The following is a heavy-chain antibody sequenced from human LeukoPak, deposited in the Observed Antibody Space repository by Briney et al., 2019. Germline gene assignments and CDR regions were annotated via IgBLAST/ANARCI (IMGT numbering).Heavy chain of an antibody. CDR3: AGDHQYRLEEAFDI. J-gene: IGHJ3*02. Sequence: ASVKVSCKASSYTFTNYAFTWVRQAPGQGLECMGWISAYNGNTNYAQKLQGRVTMTTDTSTSTAYMELRSLRSDDTAVYYCAGDHQYRLEEAFDIWGQGTMVTVSS. D-gene: IGHD2-2*01. CDR1: SYTFTNYA. V-gene: IGHV1-18*01. CDR2: ISAYNGNT.